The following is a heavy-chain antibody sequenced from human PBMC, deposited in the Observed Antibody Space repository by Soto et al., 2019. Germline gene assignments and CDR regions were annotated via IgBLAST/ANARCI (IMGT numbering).Heavy chain of an antibody. CDR3: ARLHRYSSGWDYFDY. CDR1: GGSFSDYI. J-gene: IGHJ4*02. D-gene: IGHD6-19*01. CDR2: INHSGST. Sequence: PSETLSLTCDVYGGSFSDYIWTWIRQTPGKGLQWIGQINHSGSTNYNPSLKSRVTISVDTSKNQVSLKVSSVTAADTAVYYCARLHRYSSGWDYFDYWGQGTLVTVSS. V-gene: IGHV4-34*01.